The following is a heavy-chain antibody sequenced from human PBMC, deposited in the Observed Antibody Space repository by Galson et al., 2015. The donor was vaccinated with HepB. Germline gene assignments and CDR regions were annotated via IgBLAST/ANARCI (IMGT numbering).Heavy chain of an antibody. Sequence: PALVKPTQTLTLTCSFSGFSLSTYGMRVGWIRQPPGKALEWLARIDWDDDKFYSTSLKTRLTISKDTSKNQVVLTMTNMDPVDTATYFCARIPPYDISVYAFDYWGQGILVTVSS. CDR2: IDWDDDK. V-gene: IGHV2-70*04. D-gene: IGHD3-22*01. CDR3: ARIPPYDISVYAFDY. CDR1: GFSLSTYGMR. J-gene: IGHJ4*02.